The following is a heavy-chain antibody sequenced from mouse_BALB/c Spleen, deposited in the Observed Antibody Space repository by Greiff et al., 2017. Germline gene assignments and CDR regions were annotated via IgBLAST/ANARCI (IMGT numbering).Heavy chain of an antibody. CDR2: IYPGSGST. CDR1: GYTFTSYW. Sequence: LQQPGSELVRPGASVKLSCKASGYTFTSYWMHWVKQRPGQGLEWIGNIYPGSGSTNYDEKFKSKATLTVDTSSSTAYMQLSSLTSEDSAVYYCTRSRGPYDGYYSYAMDYWGQGTSVTVSS. D-gene: IGHD2-3*01. V-gene: IGHV1S22*01. J-gene: IGHJ4*01. CDR3: TRSRGPYDGYYSYAMDY.